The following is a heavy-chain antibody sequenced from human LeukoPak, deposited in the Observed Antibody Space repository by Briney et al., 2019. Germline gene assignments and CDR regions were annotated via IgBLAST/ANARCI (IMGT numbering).Heavy chain of an antibody. J-gene: IGHJ6*03. CDR2: IRYDGSNK. Sequence: GGSLRLSCAASGFTFSSYGMHWVRQAPGKGLEWVAFIRYDGSNKYYADSVKGRFTISRDNSKNTLYLQMNSLRAEDTAVYYCAKDYRYYGSGSHMDVWGKGTTVTISS. CDR3: AKDYRYYGSGSHMDV. D-gene: IGHD3-10*01. CDR1: GFTFSSYG. V-gene: IGHV3-30*02.